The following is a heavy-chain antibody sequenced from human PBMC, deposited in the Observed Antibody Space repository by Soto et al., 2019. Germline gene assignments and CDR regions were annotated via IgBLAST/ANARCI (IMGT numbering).Heavy chain of an antibody. Sequence: VQLVESGGGVVQPGRSLRLSCAASGFTFSSYGMHWVRQAPGKGLEWVAVISYDGSNKYYADSVKGRFTISRDNSKNTLYLQMNSLRAEDTAVYYCAKDLGIASYFDYWGQGTLVTVSS. CDR2: ISYDGSNK. CDR1: GFTFSSYG. J-gene: IGHJ4*02. V-gene: IGHV3-30*18. CDR3: AKDLGIASYFDY. D-gene: IGHD6-13*01.